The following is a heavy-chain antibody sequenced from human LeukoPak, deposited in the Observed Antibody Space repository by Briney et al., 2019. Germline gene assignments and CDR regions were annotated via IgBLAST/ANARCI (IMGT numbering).Heavy chain of an antibody. CDR2: IYYSGST. Sequence: SSETLSLTCGVSGGSISNTNWWTWVRQPPGKGLEWIGSIYYSGSTYYNPSLKSRVTISVDTSKNQFSLKLSSVTATDTAVYYCARQERKILWFGELLPHFDYWGQGTLVTVSS. J-gene: IGHJ4*02. D-gene: IGHD3-10*01. CDR3: ARQERKILWFGELLPHFDY. CDR1: GGSISNTNW. V-gene: IGHV4-39*01.